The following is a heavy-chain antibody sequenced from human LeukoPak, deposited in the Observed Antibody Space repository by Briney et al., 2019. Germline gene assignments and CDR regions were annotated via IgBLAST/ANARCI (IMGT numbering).Heavy chain of an antibody. CDR1: GFTFSTYS. V-gene: IGHV3-21*01. CDR3: ARVEDSSGYYGPYFDY. J-gene: IGHJ4*02. Sequence: PGGSLRHSCAASGFTFSTYSMNWVRQAPGKGLEWVSSISSSSSYIYYADSVKGRFTISRDNAKNSLYLQMNSLRAEDTAVYYCARVEDSSGYYGPYFDYWGQGTLVTVSP. CDR2: ISSSSSYI. D-gene: IGHD3-22*01.